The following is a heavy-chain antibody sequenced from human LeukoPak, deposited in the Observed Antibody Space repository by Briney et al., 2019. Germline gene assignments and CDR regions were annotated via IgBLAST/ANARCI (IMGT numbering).Heavy chain of an antibody. D-gene: IGHD3-22*01. CDR2: IYSGGST. V-gene: IGHV3-53*01. J-gene: IGHJ4*02. CDR3: ARHLGRNYYDSSGQSPAWD. CDR1: GFTVSSNY. Sequence: GGSLRLSCAASGFTVSSNYMSWVRQAPGKGLEWVSVIYSGGSTYYADSVKGRFTISRDNSKNTLYLQMNSLRAEDTAVYYCARHLGRNYYDSSGQSPAWDWGQGTLVTVSS.